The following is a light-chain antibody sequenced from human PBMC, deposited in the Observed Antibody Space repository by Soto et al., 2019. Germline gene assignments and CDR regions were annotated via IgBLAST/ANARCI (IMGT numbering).Light chain of an antibody. CDR1: QSISSY. V-gene: IGKV1-39*01. Sequence: DIQMTQAPSSLSASVGDRVTITCRASQSISSYLNWYQQKPAKAPKLLIYAASSLQSGVTSRFSGSGSGTDFTLTISSLQPADFATYYCQQCSSTPYTVVQGTKLEIK. CDR2: AAS. CDR3: QQCSSTPYT. J-gene: IGKJ2*01.